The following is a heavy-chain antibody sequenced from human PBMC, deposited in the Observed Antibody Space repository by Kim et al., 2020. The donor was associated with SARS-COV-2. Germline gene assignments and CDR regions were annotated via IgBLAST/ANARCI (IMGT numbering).Heavy chain of an antibody. Sequence: SETLSLTCAVYGGSFSGYHWIWIRQPPGKGLEWIGEINHSGSIIHNPSLKSRVSISIDTSKNQFSLKLTSVTAADMAFYYCARGRAGVVPSPILGLGSHYDYFIMDVWGHGTSVTVSS. V-gene: IGHV4-34*01. J-gene: IGHJ6*02. CDR3: ARGRAGVVPSPILGLGSHYDYFIMDV. CDR1: GGSFSGYH. CDR2: INHSGSI. D-gene: IGHD2-2*02.